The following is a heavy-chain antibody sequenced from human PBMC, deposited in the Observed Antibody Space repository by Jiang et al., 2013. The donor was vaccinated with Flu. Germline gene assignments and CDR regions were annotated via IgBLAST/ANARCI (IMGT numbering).Heavy chain of an antibody. J-gene: IGHJ5*02. CDR1: GYTFTGYY. Sequence: EVKKPGASVKVSCKASGYTFTGYYMHWVRQAPGQGLEWMGWINPNSGGTNYAQKFQGRVTMTRDTSISTAYMELSRLRSDDTAVYYCARDLPTQLGYCSSTSCYTVIPPYNWFDPWGQGTLVTVSS. V-gene: IGHV1-2*02. CDR2: INPNSGGT. CDR3: ARDLPTQLGYCSSTSCYTVIPPYNWFDP. D-gene: IGHD2-2*02.